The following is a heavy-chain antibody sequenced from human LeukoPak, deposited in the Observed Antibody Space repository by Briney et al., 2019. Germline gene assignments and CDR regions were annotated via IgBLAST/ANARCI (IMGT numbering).Heavy chain of an antibody. CDR2: INHSGST. V-gene: IGHV4-34*01. J-gene: IGHJ5*02. D-gene: IGHD3-10*01. Sequence: KPSETLSLTRAVYGGSFSGYYWSWIRQPPGKGLEWIGEINHSGSTNYNPSLKSRVTISVDTSKNQFSLKLSSVTAADTAVYYCARGGTAHYYGSGRPNWFDPWGQGTLVTVSS. CDR1: GGSFSGYY. CDR3: ARGGTAHYYGSGRPNWFDP.